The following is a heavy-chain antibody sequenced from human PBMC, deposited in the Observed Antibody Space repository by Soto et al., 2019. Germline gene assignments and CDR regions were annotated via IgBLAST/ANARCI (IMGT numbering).Heavy chain of an antibody. CDR3: ARDRAPGWAYYYGMDV. D-gene: IGHD1-26*01. J-gene: IGHJ6*02. CDR1: GNTFTSYY. Sequence: QVQLVQSGAEVKKPGASVKVSCKASGNTFTSYYMHWVRQAPGQGLEWMGIINPSSGSTSYAQKFPGRVHMTRDTSTSTVYMELSSLRSEDTAVYYCARDRAPGWAYYYGMDVWGQGTTVTVSS. CDR2: INPSSGST. V-gene: IGHV1-46*03.